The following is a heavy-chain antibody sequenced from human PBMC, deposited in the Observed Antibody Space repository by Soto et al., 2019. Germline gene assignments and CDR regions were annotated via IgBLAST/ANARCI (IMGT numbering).Heavy chain of an antibody. D-gene: IGHD2-15*01. Sequence: QVQLQQSGPELVKPSQTLSLTCAISGDSVSSNSATWNWIRQSPSRGLEWLGRTYYRSQWYYDYAGSVRRXXSXNXXTSKNQFYLQLDSLPPEDTAVYFCVRLIGNSWLDQWGQGTLVTVSS. CDR3: VRLIGNSWLDQ. V-gene: IGHV6-1*01. CDR1: GDSVSSNSAT. J-gene: IGHJ4*02. CDR2: TYYRSQWYY.